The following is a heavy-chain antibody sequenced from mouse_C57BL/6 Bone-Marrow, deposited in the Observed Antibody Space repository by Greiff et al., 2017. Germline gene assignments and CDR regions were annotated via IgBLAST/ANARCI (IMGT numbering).Heavy chain of an antibody. V-gene: IGHV14-2*01. CDR1: GFNIKDYY. CDR2: IDPEDGET. CDR3: ARVLLRAMDY. Sequence: VHVKQSGAELVKPGASVKLSCTASGFNIKDYYMHWVKQRTEQGLEWIGRIDPEDGETKYAPQFQGKATITADTSSNTAYLQLSSLTSEDTAVYYCARVLLRAMDYWGQGTSVTVSS. J-gene: IGHJ4*01. D-gene: IGHD1-1*01.